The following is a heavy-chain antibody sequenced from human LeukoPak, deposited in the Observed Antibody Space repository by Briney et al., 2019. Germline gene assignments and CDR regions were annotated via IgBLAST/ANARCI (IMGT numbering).Heavy chain of an antibody. V-gene: IGHV3-21*01. D-gene: IGHD3-9*01. CDR3: AKSRYYDILTGYLH. CDR2: ISSSSSYI. J-gene: IGHJ4*02. CDR1: GFTFSSYS. Sequence: PGGSLRLSCAASGFTFSSYSMNWVRQAPGEGLEWVSSISSSSSYIYYADSVKGRFTISRDNAKNSLYLQMNSLRAEDTAVYYCAKSRYYDILTGYLHWGQGTLVTVSS.